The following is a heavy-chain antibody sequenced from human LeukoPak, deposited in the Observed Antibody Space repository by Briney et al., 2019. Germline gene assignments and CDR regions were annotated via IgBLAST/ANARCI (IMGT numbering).Heavy chain of an antibody. Sequence: SETLSLTCTVSGGSISSSSYYWGWIRQPPGKGLEWIGSIYYSGSTYYNPSLKSRVTISVDTSKNQFSLKLSSVTAADTAVYYCARREYDYVWGSYRPPHFDYWGQGTLVTVSS. CDR2: IYYSGST. V-gene: IGHV4-39*01. D-gene: IGHD3-16*02. CDR1: GGSISSSSYY. CDR3: ARREYDYVWGSYRPPHFDY. J-gene: IGHJ4*02.